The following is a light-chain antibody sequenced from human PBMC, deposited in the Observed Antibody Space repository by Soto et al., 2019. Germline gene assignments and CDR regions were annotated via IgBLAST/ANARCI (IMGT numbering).Light chain of an antibody. CDR1: QSISSW. CDR3: QQYNSYRYT. V-gene: IGKV1-5*01. CDR2: DAS. J-gene: IGKJ2*01. Sequence: MTQSPSTLSASVGDRVTITCRASQSISSWLAWYQQKPGKAPKLLIYDASSLESGVPSRFSGSGSGTEFTLTISSLQPDDFATYYCQQYNSYRYTFGQGTKLEIK.